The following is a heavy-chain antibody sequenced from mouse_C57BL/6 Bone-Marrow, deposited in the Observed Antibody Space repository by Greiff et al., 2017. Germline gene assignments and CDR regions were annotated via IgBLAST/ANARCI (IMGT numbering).Heavy chain of an antibody. J-gene: IGHJ2*01. CDR1: GFTFSSYG. V-gene: IGHV5-6*01. Sequence: EVKLVESGGDLVKPGGSLKLSCAASGFTFSSYGMSWVRQTPDKRLEWVATISSGGSYTYYPASVKGRFTISRDNAKNTRYLQMSSLKSEDTAMYYCARLFCFDYWGQGTTLTVSS. CDR3: ARLFCFDY. CDR2: ISSGGSYT.